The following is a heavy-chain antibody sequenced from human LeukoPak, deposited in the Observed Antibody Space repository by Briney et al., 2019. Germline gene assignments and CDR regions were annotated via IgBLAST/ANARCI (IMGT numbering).Heavy chain of an antibody. CDR1: GFTFSSYA. J-gene: IGHJ4*02. D-gene: IGHD1-26*01. CDR3: ARNRAPWESSDH. Sequence: GGSLRLSCAASGFTFSSYAMSWVRQAPGKGLEWVSTISGSGGNTYYADSVKGRFTISRDNSKNTLYLQMNSVRAEDTAVYYCARNRAPWESSDHWGQGALVIVSS. CDR2: ISGSGGNT. V-gene: IGHV3-23*01.